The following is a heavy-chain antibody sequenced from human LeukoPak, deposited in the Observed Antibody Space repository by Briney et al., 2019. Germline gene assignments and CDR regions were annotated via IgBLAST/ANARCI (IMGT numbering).Heavy chain of an antibody. CDR3: AREAYCGGDCYSGFDY. D-gene: IGHD2-21*02. J-gene: IGHJ4*02. CDR2: IYASGST. Sequence: SETLSLTCTVSGGSIRSYPWSWIRQPPGKRLEWIGYIYASGSTNYNPSLKSRVTIPIDTTKNQFSLKLSSVTAADTALYYCAREAYCGGDCYSGFDYWGQGTLVTVSS. CDR1: GGSIRSYP. V-gene: IGHV4-59*01.